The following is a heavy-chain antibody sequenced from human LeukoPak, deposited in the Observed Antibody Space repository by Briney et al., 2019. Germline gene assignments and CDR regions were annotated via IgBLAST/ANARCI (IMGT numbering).Heavy chain of an antibody. CDR3: ARQLRTHTNWFDP. Sequence: GGSQRLSCAASGFTFSGYEMNWVRQAPGKGLEWVSYISSSGSTIYYADSVKGRFTISRDNAKNSLYLQMNSLRAEDTAVYYCARQLRTHTNWFDPWGQGTLVTVSS. CDR2: ISSSGSTI. J-gene: IGHJ5*02. CDR1: GFTFSGYE. D-gene: IGHD3-3*01. V-gene: IGHV3-48*03.